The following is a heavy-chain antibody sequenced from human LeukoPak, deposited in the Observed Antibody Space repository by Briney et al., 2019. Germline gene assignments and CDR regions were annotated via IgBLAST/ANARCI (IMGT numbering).Heavy chain of an antibody. CDR3: ASKLSSGYYWDAFDI. D-gene: IGHD3-22*01. CDR2: IIPIFGTA. Sequence: ASVKVSCKASGVTFSSYAISWVRQAPGQGLEWMAGIIPIFGTANYAQKFQGRVTITTDESTSTAYMELSSLRAEDTAVYYCASKLSSGYYWDAFDIWGQGTMVTVSS. V-gene: IGHV1-69*05. CDR1: GVTFSSYA. J-gene: IGHJ3*02.